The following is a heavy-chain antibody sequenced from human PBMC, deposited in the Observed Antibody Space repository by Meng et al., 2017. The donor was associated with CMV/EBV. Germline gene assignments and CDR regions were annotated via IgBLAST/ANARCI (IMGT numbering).Heavy chain of an antibody. V-gene: IGHV3-30*04. D-gene: IGHD2-15*01. J-gene: IGHJ6*02. Sequence: LSLTCAASGFTFSSYAMHWVRQAPGKGLEWVAVISYDGSNKYYADSVKGRFTISRDNSKNTLYLQMNSLRAEDTAVYYCARGDVVVVAATQRHYGMDVWGQGTTVTVSS. CDR1: GFTFSSYA. CDR3: ARGDVVVVAATQRHYGMDV. CDR2: ISYDGSNK.